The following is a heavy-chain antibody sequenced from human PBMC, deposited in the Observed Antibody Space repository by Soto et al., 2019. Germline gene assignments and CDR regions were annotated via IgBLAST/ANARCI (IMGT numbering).Heavy chain of an antibody. D-gene: IGHD1-26*01. Sequence: PSETLSLTCVVSNFSISSGYYWGCIRQSPGKGLEWIASIYRSGTTSYNPSLKSRVTISVDPSKNQFSLMLTAVTAADTAVYYCARTHSGSYYSVFNYWGRGSLVTV. J-gene: IGHJ4*02. CDR1: NFSISSGYY. CDR3: ARTHSGSYYSVFNY. V-gene: IGHV4-38-2*01. CDR2: IYRSGTT.